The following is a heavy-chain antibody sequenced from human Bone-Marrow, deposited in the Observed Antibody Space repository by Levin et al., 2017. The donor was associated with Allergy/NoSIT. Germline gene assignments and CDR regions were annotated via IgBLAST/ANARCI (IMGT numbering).Heavy chain of an antibody. CDR2: IDWDDGK. CDR1: GFSLGTPEMR. D-gene: IGHD2-15*01. J-gene: IGHJ4*02. CDR3: ARDIIVVRGAPGTGLDY. V-gene: IGHV2-70*04. Sequence: SGPTLVKPTQTLTLTCTLSGFSLGTPEMRVSWVRQPPGKALEWLARIDWDDGKFYSKSLRTRLTISTATSKNQVFLTMTNMDPMDTGTYYCARDIIVVRGAPGTGLDYWGQGILVTVSS.